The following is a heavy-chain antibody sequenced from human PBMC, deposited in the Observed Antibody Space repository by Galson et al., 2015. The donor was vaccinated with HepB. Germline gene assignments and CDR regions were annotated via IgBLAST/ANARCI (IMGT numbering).Heavy chain of an antibody. CDR2: ISGSGGST. Sequence: SLRLSCAASGFTFSSYAMSWVRQAPGKGLEWVSAISGSGGSTYYADSVKGRFTISRDNSKNTLYLQMNSLRAEDTAVYYCAKDLVGLVEMATITFFYWGQGTLSPSPQ. CDR1: GFTFSSYA. D-gene: IGHD5-24*01. V-gene: IGHV3-23*01. CDR3: AKDLVGLVEMATITFFY. J-gene: IGHJ4*02.